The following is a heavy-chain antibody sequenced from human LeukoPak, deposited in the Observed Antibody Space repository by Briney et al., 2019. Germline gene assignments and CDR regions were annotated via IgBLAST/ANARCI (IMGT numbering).Heavy chain of an antibody. CDR1: GGSISSGSYY. D-gene: IGHD2-2*01. CDR3: ARHAGYCSSTSCPGGIYYFDY. J-gene: IGHJ4*02. V-gene: IGHV4-61*09. Sequence: PSQTLSLTCTVSGGSISSGSYYWSWIRQPAGKRLEWIGHIYRSGSTNYNPSLKSRVTISVDTSKNQFSLKLSSVTAADTAVYYCARHAGYCSSTSCPGGIYYFDYWGQGTLVTVSS. CDR2: IYRSGST.